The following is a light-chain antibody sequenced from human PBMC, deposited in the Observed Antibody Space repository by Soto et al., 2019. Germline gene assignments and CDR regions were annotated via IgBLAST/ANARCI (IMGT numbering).Light chain of an antibody. J-gene: IGKJ4*01. CDR3: QQYYRTPRT. CDR2: WAS. CDR1: QSVLYSSNNKNY. Sequence: DIVMTQSPDSLAVSLGERATINCKSSQSVLYSSNNKNYLAWYQQKPGQPPKLLIYWASTRESGVPDRFGGTGSGTEFTLIISSLQAEDVAVYYCQQYYRTPRTFGGGTKVEIK. V-gene: IGKV4-1*01.